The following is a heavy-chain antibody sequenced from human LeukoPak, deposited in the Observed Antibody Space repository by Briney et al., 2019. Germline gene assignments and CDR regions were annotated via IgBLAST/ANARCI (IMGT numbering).Heavy chain of an antibody. CDR3: ARVQGSSGPGIFEY. CDR1: GFTFTNYW. J-gene: IGHJ4*02. D-gene: IGHD6-19*01. V-gene: IGHV3-7*01. CDR2: IKQDGSEK. Sequence: GGSLRLSCAASGFTFTNYWMGWVRQAPGKGLEWVANIKQDGSEKYYVDPVKGRFTVSRDNAKSSLYLQMNSLRAEDTAVYYCARVQGSSGPGIFEYWGQGTLVTVSS.